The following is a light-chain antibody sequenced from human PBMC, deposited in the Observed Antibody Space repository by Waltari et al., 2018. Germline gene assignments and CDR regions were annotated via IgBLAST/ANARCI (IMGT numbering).Light chain of an antibody. CDR2: DVS. Sequence: DTQMTQSPSSVSASVGDRVTITCRASQDVTNHLAWFQQKPGRAPKVLIFDVSTLQSGVPSRLSGSGSGTEFSLTISSLQPEDFATYYCQQGDSLPPTFGQGTKVEIK. CDR1: QDVTNH. V-gene: IGKV1-12*01. J-gene: IGKJ1*01. CDR3: QQGDSLPPT.